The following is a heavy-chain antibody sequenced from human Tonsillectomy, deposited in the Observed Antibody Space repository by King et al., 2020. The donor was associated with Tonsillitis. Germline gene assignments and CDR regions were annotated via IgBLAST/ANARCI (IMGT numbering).Heavy chain of an antibody. D-gene: IGHD6-6*01. J-gene: IGHJ4*02. V-gene: IGHV3-33*08. Sequence: VQLVESGGGVVQPGRSLRLSCAASGFTFSSYGMHWVRQAPGKGLEWVAVIWFDGRDKYYADSVKGRFTISRDNSKNTLYLQMNSLRAEDTAVYYCARDRGSSSSIFDYWGQGTLVTVSS. CDR3: ARDRGSSSSIFDY. CDR1: GFTFSSYG. CDR2: IWFDGRDK.